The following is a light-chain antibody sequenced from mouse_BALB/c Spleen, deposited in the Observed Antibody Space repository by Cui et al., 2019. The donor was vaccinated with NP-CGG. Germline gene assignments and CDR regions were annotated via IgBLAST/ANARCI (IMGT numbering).Light chain of an antibody. CDR2: GTN. Sequence: QAVVTQESALTTSPGETVTLTCSSSTGTVTTSNYANWFQEKPDHLFTGLIGGTNNRTPGVPARFSGSLIGDKAALTITGAQTEDEAIYFCALWYSNHWVFGGGTKLTVL. V-gene: IGLV1*01. J-gene: IGLJ1*01. CDR1: TGTVTTSNY. CDR3: ALWYSNHWV.